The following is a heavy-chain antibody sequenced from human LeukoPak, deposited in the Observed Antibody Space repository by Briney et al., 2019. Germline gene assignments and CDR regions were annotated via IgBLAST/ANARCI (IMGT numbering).Heavy chain of an antibody. V-gene: IGHV3-9*01. CDR3: AKDRGLTTVTLDY. CDR2: ISWNSGSI. Sequence: GRSLRLSCAASGFTFDDYAMHWVRQAPGKGLEWVSGISWNSGSIGYADSVKGRSTISRDNAKNSLYLQMNSLRAEDTALYYCAKDRGLTTVTLDYWGQGTLVTVSS. D-gene: IGHD4-11*01. J-gene: IGHJ4*02. CDR1: GFTFDDYA.